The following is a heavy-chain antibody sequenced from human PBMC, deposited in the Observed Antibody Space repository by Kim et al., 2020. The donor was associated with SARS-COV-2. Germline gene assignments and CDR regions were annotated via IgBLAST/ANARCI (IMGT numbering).Heavy chain of an antibody. CDR3: ASLYLGSGSYWGFDY. CDR1: GGSFSGYY. CDR2: INHSGST. V-gene: IGHV4-34*01. D-gene: IGHD3-10*01. J-gene: IGHJ4*02. Sequence: SETLSLTCAVYGGSFSGYYWSWIRQPPGKGLEWIGEINHSGSTNYNPSLKSRVTISVDTSKNQFSLKLSSVTAADTAVYYCASLYLGSGSYWGFDYWGQGTLVTVSS.